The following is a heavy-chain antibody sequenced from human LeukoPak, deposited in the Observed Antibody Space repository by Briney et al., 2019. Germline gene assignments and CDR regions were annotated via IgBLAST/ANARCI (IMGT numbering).Heavy chain of an antibody. J-gene: IGHJ3*02. CDR2: IYYSGST. D-gene: IGHD3-22*01. Sequence: SETLSLTCTVSGGSISSYYWSWIRQPPGKGLEWIGDIYYSGSTNYNPSLKSRVTTSADTSKNQFSLKLSSVTAADTAVYYCARDLGGSYYDSSGSLTDIWGQGTMVTVSS. CDR3: ARDLGGSYYDSSGSLTDI. V-gene: IGHV4-59*01. CDR1: GGSISSYY.